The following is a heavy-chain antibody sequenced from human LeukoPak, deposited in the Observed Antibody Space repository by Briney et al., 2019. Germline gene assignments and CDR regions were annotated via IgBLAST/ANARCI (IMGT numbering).Heavy chain of an antibody. CDR3: ARDSTMKAFDI. J-gene: IGHJ3*02. Sequence: PGGSLRLSCAVSGFSVTNNYMSWVRQAPGKGLEWVSVIYSGGSTYYADSVKGRFTISRDNAKNTVYLQMNSLRAEDTAVYYCARDSTMKAFDIWGQGTLVTVSS. D-gene: IGHD3-22*01. CDR2: IYSGGST. V-gene: IGHV3-53*01. CDR1: GFSVTNNY.